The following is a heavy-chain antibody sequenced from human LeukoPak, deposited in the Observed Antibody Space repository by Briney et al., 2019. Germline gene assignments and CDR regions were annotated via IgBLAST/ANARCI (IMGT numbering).Heavy chain of an antibody. J-gene: IGHJ5*02. CDR2: INPNSGGT. CDR1: GYTFTSYG. V-gene: IGHV1-2*02. Sequence: ASVNVSCKASGYTFTSYGISWVRQAPGQGLEWMGWINPNSGGTNYAQKFQGRVILTRDTSIDTVYMELNSLTSDDTAVYFCARDLFVQQQLSFDPWGQGTLVTVSS. CDR3: ARDLFVQQQLSFDP. D-gene: IGHD6-13*01.